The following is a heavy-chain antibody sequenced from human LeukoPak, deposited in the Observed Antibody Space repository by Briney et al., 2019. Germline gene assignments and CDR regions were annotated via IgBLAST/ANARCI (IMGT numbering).Heavy chain of an antibody. V-gene: IGHV3-7*01. CDR1: GFTFRTYW. J-gene: IGHJ3*01. Sequence: PGGSLRLSCAASGFTFRTYWMSWICQAPGNEPEWVADINQDGSEEYYLQSVQGRFTVSRDNAQNAVFLQMTYLRADDTAVYYCARWKMELERNSFDFWGQGTVVTVSS. CDR2: INQDGSEE. D-gene: IGHD1-26*01. CDR3: ARWKMELERNSFDF.